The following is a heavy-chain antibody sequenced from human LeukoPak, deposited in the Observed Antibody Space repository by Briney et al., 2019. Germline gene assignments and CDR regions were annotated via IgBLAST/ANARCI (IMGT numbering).Heavy chain of an antibody. CDR3: ARGLGSFGLVPGADY. V-gene: IGHV1-2*02. Sequence: GASVKVSCKASGYTFTAYYMHWVRQAPGQGLEWMGWINPKSGDTNFAQNFQGRVTLTRDTSISTAYMDLSSLRSEDTAVYYCARGLGSFGLVPGADYWGQGTLVTVSS. CDR2: INPKSGDT. CDR1: GYTFTAYY. J-gene: IGHJ4*02. D-gene: IGHD3-10*01.